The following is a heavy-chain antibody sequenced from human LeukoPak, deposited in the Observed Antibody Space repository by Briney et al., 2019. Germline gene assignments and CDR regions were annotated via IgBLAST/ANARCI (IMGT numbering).Heavy chain of an antibody. D-gene: IGHD3-10*01. CDR1: GGSISSYY. CDR3: ARRTGYYGSGTYFDY. V-gene: IGHV4-59*08. CDR2: IYYSGST. J-gene: IGHJ4*02. Sequence: PSETLSLTCTASGGSISSYYWSWIRQPPGKGLVWIGYIYYSGSTNYNPSLKSRVTISVDTSKNQFSLKLSSVTAADTAVYYCARRTGYYGSGTYFDYWGQGTLVTVSS.